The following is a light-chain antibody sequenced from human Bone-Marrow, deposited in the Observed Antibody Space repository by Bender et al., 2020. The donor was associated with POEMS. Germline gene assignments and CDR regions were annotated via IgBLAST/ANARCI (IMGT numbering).Light chain of an antibody. CDR2: DVS. V-gene: IGLV2-14*03. CDR3: SSYTTSSTLEV. Sequence: QSALTQPASVSGSPGQTITISCTGTSSDTDDFYYVSWYQQHPGKAPKLIIFDVSNRPSGVSNRFSGSKSANTASLTISGLRTEDEADYYCSSYTTSSTLEVFGGGTKLTVL. CDR1: SSDTDDFYY. J-gene: IGLJ3*02.